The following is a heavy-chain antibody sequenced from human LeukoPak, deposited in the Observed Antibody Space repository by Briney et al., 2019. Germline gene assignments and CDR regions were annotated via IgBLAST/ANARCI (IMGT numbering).Heavy chain of an antibody. CDR2: IYHSGST. CDR3: ARDRGGGVDY. D-gene: IGHD2-15*01. CDR1: GGSISSGGYS. Sequence: SETLSLTCAVSGGSISSGGYSWSWIRQPPRKGLEWIGHIYHSGSTYDNPSLKSRVTISVDRSKNQFSLKLSSVTAADTAVYYCARDRGGGVDYWGQGTLVTVSS. J-gene: IGHJ4*02. V-gene: IGHV4-30-2*01.